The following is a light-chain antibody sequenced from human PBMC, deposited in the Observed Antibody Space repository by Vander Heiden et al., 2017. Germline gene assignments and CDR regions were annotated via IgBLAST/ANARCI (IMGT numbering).Light chain of an antibody. J-gene: IGKJ4*01. CDR1: QNVLYNSNNKNY. Sequence: SPDCVAVSLGERATINCKSSQNVLYNSNNKNYLAWYQQKPGQPPKVLIYWASTREIGVTDRFSGSGSGTDFTLTISNLQAEEVAVYYCHREVSTGLTFGGGTKVEIK. V-gene: IGKV4-1*01. CDR2: WAS. CDR3: HREVSTGLT.